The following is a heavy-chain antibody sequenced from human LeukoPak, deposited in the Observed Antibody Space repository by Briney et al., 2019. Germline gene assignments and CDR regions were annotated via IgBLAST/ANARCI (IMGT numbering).Heavy chain of an antibody. CDR2: IVGDGSYT. V-gene: IGHV3-74*01. CDR1: RFTFNSYW. CDR3: ARDGSNSHAFDV. J-gene: IGHJ3*01. Sequence: GGSLRLSCAASRFTFNSYWMHWVRQALGKGLVWVSRIVGDGSYTNYADSAKGRFTISRDNAKNTLFLQMNSLRAEDTAVYYCARDGSNSHAFDVLGLGTMVTVSS. D-gene: IGHD5-24*01.